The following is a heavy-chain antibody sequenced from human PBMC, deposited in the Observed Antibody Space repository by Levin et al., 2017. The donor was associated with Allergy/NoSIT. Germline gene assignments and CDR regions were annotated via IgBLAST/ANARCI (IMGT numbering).Heavy chain of an antibody. Sequence: GGSLRLSCAASGFTFSTYGMHWVRQAPGKGLEWVAVISYDGSNKYYEDSVKGRFTISRDDSKNTLYLQMHSLRAEDTAVYYCAQDRTTRYFDHFYYYYGMDVWGQGTTVTVSS. CDR3: AQDRTTRYFDHFYYYYGMDV. J-gene: IGHJ6*02. CDR1: GFTFSTYG. V-gene: IGHV3-30*18. D-gene: IGHD3-9*01. CDR2: ISYDGSNK.